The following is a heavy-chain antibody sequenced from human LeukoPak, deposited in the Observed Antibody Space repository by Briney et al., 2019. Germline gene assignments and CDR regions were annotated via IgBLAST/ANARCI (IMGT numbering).Heavy chain of an antibody. CDR1: GFTFSSYA. CDR2: IGINGGSI. Sequence: GGSLRLSCAVSGFTFSSYAMSWVRQAPGKGLEWVSAIGINGGSIYYADSVKGRFTISRDNSKNTLYLQMNSLRAEDTVVYYCANHYHRGQYYFEYWGQGALVTVSS. V-gene: IGHV3-23*01. J-gene: IGHJ4*02. D-gene: IGHD1-26*01. CDR3: ANHYHRGQYYFEY.